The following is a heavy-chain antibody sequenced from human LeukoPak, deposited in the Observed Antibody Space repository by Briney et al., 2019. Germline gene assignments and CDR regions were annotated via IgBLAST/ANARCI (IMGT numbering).Heavy chain of an antibody. J-gene: IGHJ5*02. CDR1: GVSTSGDGFY. V-gene: IGHV4-31*03. CDR2: IYHSGRT. Sequence: PSETLSLTCTVSGVSTSGDGFYWSWIRQHPAKGLEWIGYIYHSGRTHYNPSLKSRVAISVDTSKNQLSLRLNSVTAADTAVYYCAREIHYYDYSRRRWDWFDPWGQGTLVTVSS. CDR3: AREIHYYDYSRRRWDWFDP. D-gene: IGHD3-16*01.